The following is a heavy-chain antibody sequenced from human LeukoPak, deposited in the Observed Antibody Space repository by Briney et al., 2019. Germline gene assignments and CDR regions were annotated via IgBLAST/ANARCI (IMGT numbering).Heavy chain of an antibody. Sequence: GGSLRLSCTASGFTFGDYAMSWVRQAPGKGLEWVGFIRSKAYGETADYAASVKGRFTISRDDSKAIAYLQMNSLKTEDTAVYHCTRDRGAYNLYDYWGQGTLVTVSS. V-gene: IGHV3-49*04. J-gene: IGHJ4*02. CDR2: IRSKAYGETA. D-gene: IGHD1-1*01. CDR1: GFTFGDYA. CDR3: TRDRGAYNLYDY.